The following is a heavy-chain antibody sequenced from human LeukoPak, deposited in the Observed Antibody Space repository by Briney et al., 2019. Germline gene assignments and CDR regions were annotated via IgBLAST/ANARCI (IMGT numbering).Heavy chain of an antibody. CDR3: ARLSRVRKAGAYDLHSLDV. CDR2: VYYSGTT. V-gene: IGHV4-59*13. CDR1: GGSINGYS. Sequence: PSETLSLTCTVSGGSINGYSWTWIRQPPGKGLELIGCVYYSGTTDSNPSLRSRVTMSTDTSNNQFSLKLRSVTAADTAKYYCARLSRVRKAGAYDLHSLDVWGQGTTVTVSS. J-gene: IGHJ6*02. D-gene: IGHD3-3*01.